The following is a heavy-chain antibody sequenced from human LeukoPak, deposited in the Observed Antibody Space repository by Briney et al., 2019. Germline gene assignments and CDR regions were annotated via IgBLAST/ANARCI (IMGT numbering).Heavy chain of an antibody. D-gene: IGHD6-6*01. CDR1: GFTFSSYG. Sequence: GGSLRLSCAASGFTFSSYGMHWVRQAPGKGLEWVAFIRYDGSNKYYADSVKGRFTISRDNSKNTLYLQMNSLRAEDTAVYYCAKDQVPDPYQYSSSSDYWGQGTLVTVSS. J-gene: IGHJ4*02. CDR2: IRYDGSNK. V-gene: IGHV3-30*02. CDR3: AKDQVPDPYQYSSSSDY.